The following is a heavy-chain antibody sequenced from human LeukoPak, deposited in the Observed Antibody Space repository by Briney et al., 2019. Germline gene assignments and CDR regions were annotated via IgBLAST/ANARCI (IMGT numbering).Heavy chain of an antibody. CDR3: ARAGRATGTTFDC. CDR2: ISYDGSNK. V-gene: IGHV3-30-3*01. D-gene: IGHD1-1*01. J-gene: IGHJ4*02. Sequence: PGGSLRLSCAASGFTFSSYAMHWVRQAPGKGLEWVAVISYDGSNKYYADSVKGRFTISRDNSKNTLYLQMNSLRAEDTAVYYCARAGRATGTTFDCWGQGTLVTVSS. CDR1: GFTFSSYA.